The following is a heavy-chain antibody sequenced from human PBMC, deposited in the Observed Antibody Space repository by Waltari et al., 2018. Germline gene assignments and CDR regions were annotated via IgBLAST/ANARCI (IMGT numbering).Heavy chain of an antibody. CDR1: GFTFDDYA. V-gene: IGHV3-9*01. CDR2: ISWNSGSI. D-gene: IGHD3-10*01. Sequence: EVQLVESGGGLVQPGRSLRLSCAASGFTFDDYAMHWVRQAPGKGLELVSGISWNSGSIGYADSVKGRFTISSDNANNSLYLQMNSLRAEDTALYYLAKGLGELFIYDFDYWGQGTLVTVSS. CDR3: AKGLGELFIYDFDY. J-gene: IGHJ4*02.